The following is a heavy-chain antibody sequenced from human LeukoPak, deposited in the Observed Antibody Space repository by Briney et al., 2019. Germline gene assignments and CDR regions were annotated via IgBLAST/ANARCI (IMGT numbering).Heavy chain of an antibody. CDR1: GYTFTDYY. CDR3: ARDLWVDYYFDF. Sequence: ASVKVSCKASGYTFTDYYMHWVRQAPGQGLEWMGWINPNSGGTNYEQKFQGRVTMTRDTSISTAYMELSRLRSDDTAVYYCARDLWVDYYFDFWGQGTLVTVSS. CDR2: INPNSGGT. D-gene: IGHD3/OR15-3a*01. V-gene: IGHV1-2*02. J-gene: IGHJ4*02.